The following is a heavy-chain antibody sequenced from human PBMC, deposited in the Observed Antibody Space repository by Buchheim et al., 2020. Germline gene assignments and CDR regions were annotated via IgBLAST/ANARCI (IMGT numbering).Heavy chain of an antibody. J-gene: IGHJ6*02. V-gene: IGHV3-48*02. D-gene: IGHD6-6*01. CDR2: ITSSSSST. Sequence: VQLVESGGGVVQPGRSLRLSCAASGFTFNSYTMNWVRQAPGKGLEWVSYITSSSSSTYYADSVKGRFTISRDNAKNSLYLQMNSLGDEDTDVYYCASLYSSSSGKNAMDVWGQGTT. CDR1: GFTFNSYT. CDR3: ASLYSSSSGKNAMDV.